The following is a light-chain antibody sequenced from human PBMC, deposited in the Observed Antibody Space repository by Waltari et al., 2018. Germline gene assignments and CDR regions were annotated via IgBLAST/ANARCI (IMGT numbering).Light chain of an antibody. V-gene: IGKV1-9*01. CDR1: QGANSY. CDR2: GAS. CDR3: QQYQSYPIT. J-gene: IGKJ4*01. Sequence: DIQLTQSPSFLSASVGDRVTITGRASQGANSYLAWFQQKPGKAPKVLVFGASTLQSGVPSRFSGSGSGTEFILTISSLQPEDIATYYCQQYQSYPITFGGGTKVETK.